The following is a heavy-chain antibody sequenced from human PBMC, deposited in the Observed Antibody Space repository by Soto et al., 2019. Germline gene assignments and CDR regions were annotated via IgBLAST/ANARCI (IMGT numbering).Heavy chain of an antibody. J-gene: IGHJ6*02. V-gene: IGHV3-30*18. CDR3: AKDRRDGYTTCSRCYGVDV. D-gene: IGHD5-18*01. CDR2: ISHDGTKT. Sequence: QVQLVESGGGVVQPGTSLRLACEASGFNFGAYGMHWVRQAPGKGLEWVAVISHDGTKTYYSDSVKGRFTISRDNSKNMLFVQMVSRRPDDTAVYSCAKDRRDGYTTCSRCYGVDVWGQGTTVTVSS. CDR1: GFNFGAYG.